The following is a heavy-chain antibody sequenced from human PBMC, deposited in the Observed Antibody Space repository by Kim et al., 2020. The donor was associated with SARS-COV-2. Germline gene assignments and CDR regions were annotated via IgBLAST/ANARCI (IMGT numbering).Heavy chain of an antibody. D-gene: IGHD3-10*01. CDR1: GGSFSGYY. CDR3: ARGPGSGSQTDY. CDR2: INHSGST. Sequence: SETLSLTCAVYGGSFSGYYWSWIRQPPGKGLEWIGEINHSGSTNYNPSLKSRVTISEDTSKNQFSLKLSSVTAADTAVYYCARGPGSGSQTDYWGQGTLVTVSS. V-gene: IGHV4-34*01. J-gene: IGHJ4*02.